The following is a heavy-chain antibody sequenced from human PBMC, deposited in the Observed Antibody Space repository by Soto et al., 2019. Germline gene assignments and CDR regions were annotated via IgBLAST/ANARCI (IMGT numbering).Heavy chain of an antibody. V-gene: IGHV4-4*02. CDR3: AREAVVGAVRKFDY. CDR1: GDSITSDKW. J-gene: IGHJ4*02. CDR2: IYHSGSS. Sequence: SETLSLTCAVSGDSITSDKWWSWIRQPPGKGLQWIGEIYHSGSSKYNPSLKSRVIISVDKSKNQFSLKLSSVTAADTAVYYWAREAVVGAVRKFDYWGQGTLVTVS. D-gene: IGHD1-26*01.